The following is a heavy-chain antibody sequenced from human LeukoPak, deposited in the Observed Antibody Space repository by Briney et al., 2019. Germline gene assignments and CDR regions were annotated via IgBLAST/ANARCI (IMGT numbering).Heavy chain of an antibody. CDR3: ARGGYYGLGNDFRFDP. CDR1: SGSISSDNHY. Sequence: PSETLSLTCTVSSGSISSDNHYWGWIRQPPGKGLEWIACIYHSGSTYYNESLKSRVTISVDTSKNQFSLKLSSVTPADTAVYYCARGGYYGLGNDFRFDPWGQGTLVTVSS. J-gene: IGHJ5*02. CDR2: IYHSGST. V-gene: IGHV4-39*07. D-gene: IGHD3-10*01.